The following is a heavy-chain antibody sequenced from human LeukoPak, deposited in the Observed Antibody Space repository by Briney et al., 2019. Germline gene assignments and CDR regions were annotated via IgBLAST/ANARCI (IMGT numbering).Heavy chain of an antibody. CDR2: INHSGST. Sequence: PSETLSLTCAVYGGSFSGYYWSWIRQPPGKGLEWIGEINHSGSTNYNPSLKSRVTISVDTSKNQFSLKLSSVTAADTAVYYCARHRDDYYDNSASAFDIWGQGTMVTVSS. V-gene: IGHV4-34*01. D-gene: IGHD3-22*01. J-gene: IGHJ3*02. CDR3: ARHRDDYYDNSASAFDI. CDR1: GGSFSGYY.